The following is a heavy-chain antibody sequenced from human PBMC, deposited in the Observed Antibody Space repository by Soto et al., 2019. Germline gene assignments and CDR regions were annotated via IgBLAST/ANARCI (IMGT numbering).Heavy chain of an antibody. D-gene: IGHD3-10*01. J-gene: IGHJ4*02. CDR2: IYHSGST. V-gene: IGHV4-4*02. CDR3: ARAVRGSGLALISYYFDY. Sequence: SETLSLTCAVSGGSISSSNWWSWVRQPPGKGLEWIGEIYHSGSTNYNPSPKSRVTIAVDKSKNQFSLKLSSVTAADTAVYYCARAVRGSGLALISYYFDYWGQGTLVTVSS. CDR1: GGSISSSNW.